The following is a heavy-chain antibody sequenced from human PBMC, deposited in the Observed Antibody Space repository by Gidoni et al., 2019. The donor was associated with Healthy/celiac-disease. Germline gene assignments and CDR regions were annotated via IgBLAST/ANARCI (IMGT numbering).Heavy chain of an antibody. J-gene: IGHJ4*02. V-gene: IGHV3-9*01. D-gene: IGHD6-13*01. CDR1: GFTFDDYA. CDR2: ISWNSGRI. Sequence: EVQLVESGGGLVQPGRSLRLSCAAAGFTFDDYAMHWVRQAPGKGLEWVSGISWNSGRIGYADSVKGRFTISRDNAKNSLYLQMNSLRAEDTALYYCAKDRAAAGNYYFDYWGQGTLVTVSS. CDR3: AKDRAAAGNYYFDY.